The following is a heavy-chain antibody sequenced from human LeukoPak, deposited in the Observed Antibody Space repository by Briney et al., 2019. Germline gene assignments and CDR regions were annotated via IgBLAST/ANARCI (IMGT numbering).Heavy chain of an antibody. V-gene: IGHV3-23*01. Sequence: GGSLRLSCTASDFAFTSSGMSWVRQVPGTGLEWVSFISATGLSTYYADSVKGRFTVSRDDAKSSLYLQMNSLRAEDTAVYYCARRNAMDVWGQGTTVIVFS. CDR1: DFAFTSSG. J-gene: IGHJ6*02. CDR3: ARRNAMDV. CDR2: ISATGLST.